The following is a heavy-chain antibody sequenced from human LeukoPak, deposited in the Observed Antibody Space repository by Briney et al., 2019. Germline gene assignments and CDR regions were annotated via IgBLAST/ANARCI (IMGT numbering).Heavy chain of an antibody. CDR3: AKRGVVIRVILVGFHKEAYYFDS. J-gene: IGHJ4*02. V-gene: IGHV3-23*01. CDR1: GFTLSNYG. CDR2: ISGSGGGA. Sequence: GGSLRLSCAVSGFTLSNYGMSWVRQAPGKGLEWVAGISGSGGGANYADSVKGRFTISRDNPRNTLYLQMNSLRAEDTAVYFCAKRGVVIRVILVGFHKEAYYFDSWGQGALVTVSS. D-gene: IGHD3-22*01.